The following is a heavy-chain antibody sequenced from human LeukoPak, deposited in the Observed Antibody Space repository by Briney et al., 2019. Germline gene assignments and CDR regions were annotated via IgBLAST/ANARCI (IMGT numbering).Heavy chain of an antibody. CDR1: GFTFSSYW. CDR2: INQDGSEK. Sequence: GGSLRPSCAASGFTFSSYWMSWVRQAPGKGLEWVANINQDGSEKYYVDSVKGRFTISRDNAKNSLYLQMNSLRAEDTAVYYCARGGCSGGSCYHNWFDPWGQGTLVTVSS. V-gene: IGHV3-7*01. J-gene: IGHJ5*02. CDR3: ARGGCSGGSCYHNWFDP. D-gene: IGHD2-15*01.